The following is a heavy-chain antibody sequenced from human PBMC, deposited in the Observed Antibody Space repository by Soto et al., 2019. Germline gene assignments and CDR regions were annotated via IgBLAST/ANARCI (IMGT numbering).Heavy chain of an antibody. CDR1: GGSFSGGGYY. D-gene: IGHD3-3*01. CDR2: ISYSGST. CDR3: ARTSIFGVVLNAFDI. Sequence: SETLSLTCTVSGGSFSGGGYYWSWIRQHPGKGLEWMGYISYSGSTKYKPSLQSRITISVDTSENQFSLRLTSVTAADTAIYFCARTSIFGVVLNAFDIWGQGTMVTVSS. V-gene: IGHV4-31*03. J-gene: IGHJ3*02.